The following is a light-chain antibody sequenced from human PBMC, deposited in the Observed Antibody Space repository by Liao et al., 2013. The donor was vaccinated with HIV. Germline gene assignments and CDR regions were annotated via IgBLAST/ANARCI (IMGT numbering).Light chain of an antibody. CDR1: NIGSKN. J-gene: IGLJ1*01. CDR2: YDT. V-gene: IGLV3-21*01. Sequence: SYVLTQPPSVSVAPGKTASITCGGSNIGSKNVHWYQQKPGQAPVLVIFYDTNRPSGIPERFSGSNAGNSATLTIGRVEAGDEADYYCQVWDSNSDQYVFGTGTQVTVL. CDR3: QVWDSNSDQYV.